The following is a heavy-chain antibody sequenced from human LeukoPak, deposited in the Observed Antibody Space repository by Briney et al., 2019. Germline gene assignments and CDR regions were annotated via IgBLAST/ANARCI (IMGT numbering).Heavy chain of an antibody. V-gene: IGHV3-23*01. J-gene: IGHJ3*02. CDR1: GFTFSSYA. D-gene: IGHD1-26*01. CDR3: AKGKWKWELLLAAFDI. Sequence: PGGSLRLSXAASGFTFSSYAMSWVRQAPGKGLEWVSAISGSGGSTYYADSVKGRFTISRDNSKNTLYLQMNSLRAEDTAVYYCAKGKWKWELLLAAFDIWGQGTMVTVSS. CDR2: ISGSGGST.